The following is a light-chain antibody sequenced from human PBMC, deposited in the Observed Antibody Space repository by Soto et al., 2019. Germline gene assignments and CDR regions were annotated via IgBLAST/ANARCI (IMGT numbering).Light chain of an antibody. CDR1: QSVSSSY. CDR2: CAS. V-gene: IGKV3-20*01. CDR3: QQYGSSPPYT. J-gene: IGKJ2*01. Sequence: EIVLTQSPGTLSLSPGERATLSCRASQSVSSSYLAWYQQTPGQAPRLLIYCASSRATGIPDRVSGSGSGTDFTLNISRLEPEDFAVYYCQQYGSSPPYTCGQGTKLEIK.